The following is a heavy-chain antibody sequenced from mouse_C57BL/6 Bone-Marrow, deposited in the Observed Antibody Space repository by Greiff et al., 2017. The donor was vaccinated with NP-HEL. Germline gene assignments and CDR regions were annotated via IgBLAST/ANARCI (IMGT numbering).Heavy chain of an antibody. D-gene: IGHD1-1*01. CDR1: GYTFTSYW. J-gene: IGHJ4*01. CDR2: IDPSDSYT. Sequence: QVQLQQPGAELVMPGASVKLSCKASGYTFTSYWMHWVKQRPGQGLEWIGEIDPSDSYTNYNQKFKGKSTLTVDKSSSTAYMQLSSLTSEDSAVYYCERSYYGSSEQNYYAMDYWGQGTSVTVSS. V-gene: IGHV1-69*01. CDR3: ERSYYGSSEQNYYAMDY.